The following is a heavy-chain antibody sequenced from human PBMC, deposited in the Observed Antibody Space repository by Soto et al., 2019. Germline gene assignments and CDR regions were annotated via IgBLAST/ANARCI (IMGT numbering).Heavy chain of an antibody. Sequence: GESLNSSCKGSGYSFTSSWIGWVRQMPGKGVESVGIIYPGDSETMYSPSFPGQVNISADKSISTAYLQCSSLHASATAMYYCASPLATRGWYENWGQGTLVTVSS. V-gene: IGHV5-51*01. J-gene: IGHJ4*02. D-gene: IGHD6-19*01. CDR2: IYPGDSET. CDR1: GYSFTSSW. CDR3: ASPLATRGWYEN.